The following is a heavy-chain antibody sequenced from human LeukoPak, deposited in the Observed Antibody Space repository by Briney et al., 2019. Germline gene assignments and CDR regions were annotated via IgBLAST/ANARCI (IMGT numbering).Heavy chain of an antibody. CDR1: GYSMSSGYY. V-gene: IGHV4-38-2*01. D-gene: IGHD3-22*01. Sequence: SETLSLTCAVSGYSMSSGYYWGWIRQPPGKGLEWIGTIYHSGSAYYNPSLKSRVTISVDTSKNQISLKLSTVTAADTAVYYCARHRGQYYVSSGYSDYWGQGTLVIVSS. J-gene: IGHJ4*02. CDR2: IYHSGSA. CDR3: ARHRGQYYVSSGYSDY.